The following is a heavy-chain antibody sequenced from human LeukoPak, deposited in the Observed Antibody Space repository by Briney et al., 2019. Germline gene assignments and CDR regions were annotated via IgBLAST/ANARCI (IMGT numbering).Heavy chain of an antibody. CDR3: AKEGGAITDYYYYAMDV. J-gene: IGHJ6*02. D-gene: IGHD2-21*01. V-gene: IGHV1-2*02. CDR2: INPNSGGT. CDR1: GYTFTVYY. Sequence: GASVKVSFKASGYTFTVYYMHWVRQAPGQGLEWMGWINPNSGGTNYAQKFQGRVTMTRDTSISTAYMEVSRVRSDDTAVYYCAKEGGAITDYYYYAMDVWGQGTTVTVSS.